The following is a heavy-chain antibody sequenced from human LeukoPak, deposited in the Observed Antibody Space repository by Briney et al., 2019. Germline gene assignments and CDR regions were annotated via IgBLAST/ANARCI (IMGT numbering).Heavy chain of an antibody. D-gene: IGHD3-22*01. CDR1: GFTLSDHY. V-gene: IGHV3-72*01. Sequence: GGSLRLSCAASGFTLSDHYMDWVRQAPGKGLEWVARTRNKANSFTTEYAECVKGRFIISRDDSKKSLYVQMNSLETEDTAVYYCAREAKDSSGFKLGAFDIWGQGKMVTVSS. CDR2: TRNKANSFTT. CDR3: AREAKDSSGFKLGAFDI. J-gene: IGHJ3*02.